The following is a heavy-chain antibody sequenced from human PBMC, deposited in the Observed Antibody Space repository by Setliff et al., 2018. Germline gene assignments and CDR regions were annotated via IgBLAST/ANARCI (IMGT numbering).Heavy chain of an antibody. V-gene: IGHV1-2*02. CDR2: MNPNTGGT. J-gene: IGHJ4*02. Sequence: GASVKVSCKASGYTFTGYYMHWVRQAPGQGLEWMGWMNPNTGGTTYAQALQARITMTRDTSISTAYMELSRLTSDDSAVYYCARAVSGYDYHYFDKWGQGTLVTVSS. CDR1: GYTFTGYY. D-gene: IGHD5-12*01. CDR3: ARAVSGYDYHYFDK.